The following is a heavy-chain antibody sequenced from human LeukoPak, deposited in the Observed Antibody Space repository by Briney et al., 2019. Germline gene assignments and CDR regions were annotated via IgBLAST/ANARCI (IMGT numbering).Heavy chain of an antibody. V-gene: IGHV3-7*01. CDR2: INQDGSEK. CDR3: AKDSRDIVVVIASLVDY. Sequence: GGSLRLSCAPSGFTFSADWMSWVRQAPGKGLEWVASINQDGSEKYYVDSLKGRFTISRDNAKNSLYLQMNSLRAEDTAVYYCAKDSRDIVVVIASLVDYWGQGTLVTVSS. D-gene: IGHD2-15*01. CDR1: GFTFSADW. J-gene: IGHJ4*02.